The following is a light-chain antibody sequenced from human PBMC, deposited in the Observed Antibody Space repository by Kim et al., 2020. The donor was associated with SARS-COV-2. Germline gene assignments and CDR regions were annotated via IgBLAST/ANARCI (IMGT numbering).Light chain of an antibody. J-gene: IGLJ2*01. V-gene: IGLV3-9*01. CDR1: NIGSKN. CDR3: QVWDSSTL. CDR2: RDR. Sequence: VALALGQTARITCGGNNIGSKNVHWYQQKPGQAPVLVIYRDRNRPSGIPERFSGSNSGNTATLTISRAQAGDEADYYCQVWDSSTLFGGGTQLTVL.